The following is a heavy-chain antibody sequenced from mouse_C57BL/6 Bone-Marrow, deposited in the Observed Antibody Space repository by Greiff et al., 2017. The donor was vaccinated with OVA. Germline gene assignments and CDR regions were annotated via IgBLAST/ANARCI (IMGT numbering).Heavy chain of an antibody. J-gene: IGHJ4*01. CDR2: INPNNGGT. Sequence: EVQLQQSGPELVKPGASVKISCKASGYTFTDYYMNWVKQSHGKSLEWIGDINPNNGGTSYNQKFKGKATLTVDKSSSTAYMELRSLTSEDSAVYYCARSLYSNYAMDYWGQGTSVTVSS. CDR1: GYTFTDYY. V-gene: IGHV1-26*01. CDR3: ARSLYSNYAMDY. D-gene: IGHD2-5*01.